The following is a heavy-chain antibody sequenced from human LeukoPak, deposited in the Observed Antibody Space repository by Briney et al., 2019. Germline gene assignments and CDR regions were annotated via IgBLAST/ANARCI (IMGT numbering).Heavy chain of an antibody. CDR2: IIPILGIA. V-gene: IGHV1-69*04. J-gene: IGHJ6*02. Sequence: ASVKVSCKASGGTFSSYAISWVRQAPGQGLEWMGRIIPILGIANYAQEFQGRVTITADKSTSTAYMELSSLRAEDTAVYYCASPLKEYYYDSSGQHVYYYGMDVWGQGTTVTVSS. CDR1: GGTFSSYA. CDR3: ASPLKEYYYDSSGQHVYYYGMDV. D-gene: IGHD3-22*01.